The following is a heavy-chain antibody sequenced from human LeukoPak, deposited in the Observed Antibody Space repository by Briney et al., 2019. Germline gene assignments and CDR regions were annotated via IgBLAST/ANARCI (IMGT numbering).Heavy chain of an antibody. D-gene: IGHD3-22*01. CDR2: ISAYNGNT. Sequence: ASVKLSCKASGSTFTSYGISWVRQAPGPGLEWMGWISAYNGNTNYAQKLQGRVTMTTDTSTSTAYMELRSMRTDDTAVYYCARHYYDSSGYYYYYYMDVWGKGTTVTVSS. CDR1: GSTFTSYG. J-gene: IGHJ6*03. CDR3: ARHYYDSSGYYYYYYMDV. V-gene: IGHV1-18*01.